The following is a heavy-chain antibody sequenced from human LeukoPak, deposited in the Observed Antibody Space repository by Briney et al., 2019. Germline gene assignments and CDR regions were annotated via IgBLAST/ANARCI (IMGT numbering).Heavy chain of an antibody. D-gene: IGHD4-17*01. CDR2: IRYDGSNK. V-gene: IGHV3-30*02. J-gene: IGHJ3*02. CDR1: GFTFSSYG. CDR3: AKDRIGDPTDAFDI. Sequence: GGSLRLSCAASGFTFSSYGMLWVRQAPGKGLEWVAFIRYDGSNKYYADSVKGRFTISRDNSKNTLYLQMNSLRAEDTAVYYCAKDRIGDPTDAFDIWGQGTMVTVSS.